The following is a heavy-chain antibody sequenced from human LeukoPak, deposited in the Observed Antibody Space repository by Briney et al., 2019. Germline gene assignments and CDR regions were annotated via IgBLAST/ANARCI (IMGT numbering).Heavy chain of an antibody. D-gene: IGHD1-7*01. CDR3: AKDREVCITGTTCYYYMDV. CDR1: GFTFSSYA. V-gene: IGHV3-23*01. CDR2: ISGSGGST. J-gene: IGHJ6*03. Sequence: PGGSLRLSCAVSGFTFSSYAMSWVRQAPGMGLEWVSAISGSGGSTYYAASVKGRFTISRDNSKNTLYLQMNSLRAEDTAVYYCAKDREVCITGTTCYYYMDVWGKGTTVTVSS.